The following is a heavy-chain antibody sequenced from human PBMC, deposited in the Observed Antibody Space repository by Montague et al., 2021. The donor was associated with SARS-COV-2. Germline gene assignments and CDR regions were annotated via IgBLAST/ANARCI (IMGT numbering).Heavy chain of an antibody. CDR1: GFTFSRYW. D-gene: IGHD3-10*01. Sequence: SLRLSCAASGFTFSRYWMSWVRQAPGKGLEWVANIKQDGSEKYYXXSLKVRFTISRDNAKNSLYLQMNTLRAEDTAVYYCARVGLGIWFGELLSPYYYYGMDVWGQGTTVTVSS. CDR2: IKQDGSEK. V-gene: IGHV3-7*01. CDR3: ARVGLGIWFGELLSPYYYYGMDV. J-gene: IGHJ6*02.